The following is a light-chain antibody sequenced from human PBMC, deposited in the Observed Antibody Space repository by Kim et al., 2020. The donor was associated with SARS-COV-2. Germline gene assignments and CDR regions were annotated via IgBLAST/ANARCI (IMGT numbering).Light chain of an antibody. CDR3: QQYIRFPYT. J-gene: IGKJ2*01. CDR1: QIIKTY. CDR2: QAS. V-gene: IGKV1-5*01. Sequence: SASLGERVTITGRASQIIKTYLAWYQQKPGKPPNPLIYQASSLHIGVPSRFSGSASGTEFTLTISGLQPDDVATYYCQQYIRFPYTFGQGTKLEI.